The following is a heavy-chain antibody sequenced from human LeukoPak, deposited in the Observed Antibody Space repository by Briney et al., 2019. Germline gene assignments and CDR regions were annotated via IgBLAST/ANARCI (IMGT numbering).Heavy chain of an antibody. J-gene: IGHJ5*02. CDR3: ARVVVVAATHYWFDP. D-gene: IGHD2-15*01. CDR1: GYTFTSYG. CDR2: IIPIFGTA. V-gene: IGHV1-69*13. Sequence: SVKVSCKASGYTFTSYGISWVRQAPGQGLEWMGGIIPIFGTANYAQKFQGRVTITADESTSTAYMELSSLRSEDTAVYYCARVVVVAATHYWFDPWGQGTLVTVSS.